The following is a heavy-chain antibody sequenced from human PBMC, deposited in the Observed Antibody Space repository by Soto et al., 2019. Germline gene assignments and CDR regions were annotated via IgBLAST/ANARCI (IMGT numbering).Heavy chain of an antibody. V-gene: IGHV5-51*01. Sequence: GESLKISCKGSGYNFTTFWIGWVRQMPGKGLEWMGIIYPGDSETKYSPDFEGQVTISADRSTNTAYLQWRSLRASDTAMYYCARLGFPGAIYFDSWGLGTLVTVSA. CDR2: IYPGDSET. J-gene: IGHJ4*02. CDR3: ARLGFPGAIYFDS. CDR1: GYNFTTFW.